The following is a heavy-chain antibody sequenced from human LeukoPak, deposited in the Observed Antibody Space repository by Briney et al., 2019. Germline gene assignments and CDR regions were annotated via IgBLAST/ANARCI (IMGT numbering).Heavy chain of an antibody. D-gene: IGHD3-22*01. CDR1: GFSFSNYY. CDR2: ISSDGATT. Sequence: GGSLRLSCAASGFSFSNYYMLWVRQAPGVGLVSVSRISSDGATTIYADSVKGRFTTSRDNAKNTLYLQMNSLRAEDTAVYYCARDDSSGIDYWGQGTLVTVSS. J-gene: IGHJ4*02. V-gene: IGHV3-74*01. CDR3: ARDDSSGIDY.